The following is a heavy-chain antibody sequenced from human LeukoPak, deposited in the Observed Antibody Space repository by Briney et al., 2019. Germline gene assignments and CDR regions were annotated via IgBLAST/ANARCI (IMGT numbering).Heavy chain of an antibody. J-gene: IGHJ4*02. D-gene: IGHD2-2*01. CDR3: ARLKLLWSNYFDY. CDR2: MSSSDDGR. CDR1: GFSFSSYA. Sequence: GGSLRLSCATSGFSFSSYAMSWVRQAPGKGLEWVSAMSSSDDGRYYAASVRGRFTISRDTSRSTLYLQMNSLRAEDAAVYYCARLKLLWSNYFDYWGQGTLVTVSS. V-gene: IGHV3-23*01.